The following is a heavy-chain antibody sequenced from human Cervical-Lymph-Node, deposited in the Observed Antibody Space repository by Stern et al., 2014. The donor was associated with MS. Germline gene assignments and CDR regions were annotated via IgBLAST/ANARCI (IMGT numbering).Heavy chain of an antibody. J-gene: IGHJ2*01. V-gene: IGHV1-24*01. D-gene: IGHD6-13*01. Sequence: QVQLLQPGAEVKKPGASVKVSCKVSGYTLTELSMHWVRQAPGKGLEWMGGWNPEDGETIYAQKFQGRITMTEDTSTDTAYMELRRMRSEDTAVYYCATDGSDSSSWPFDLWGRGTLVTVSS. CDR1: GYTLTELS. CDR3: ATDGSDSSSWPFDL. CDR2: WNPEDGET.